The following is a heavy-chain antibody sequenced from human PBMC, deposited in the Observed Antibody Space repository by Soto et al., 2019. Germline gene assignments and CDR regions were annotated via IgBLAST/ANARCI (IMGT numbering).Heavy chain of an antibody. D-gene: IGHD4-17*01. J-gene: IGHJ4*02. CDR2: MNPNSGNT. V-gene: IGHV1-8*01. CDR1: GSTFTSYD. CDR3: ARSTNDYGDRH. Sequence: QVQLVQAGAEVKTPGASVKVSCKASGSTFTSYDINWVRQATGQGLEWMGWMNPNSGNTGYAQKFQGRVTMTRNTSISTAYMALSSLRSEDTAVYYCARSTNDYGDRHWGPGPLVTVSS.